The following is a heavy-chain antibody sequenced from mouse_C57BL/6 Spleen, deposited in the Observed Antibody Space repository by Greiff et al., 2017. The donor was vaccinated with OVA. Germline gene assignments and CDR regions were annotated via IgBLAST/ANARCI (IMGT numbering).Heavy chain of an antibody. CDR2: IYPGDGDT. D-gene: IGHD1-1*02. J-gene: IGHJ2*01. CDR3: ARYGPYFDY. Sequence: QVQLKQSGPELVKPGASVKISCKASCYAFSSSWMNWVKQRPGKGLEWIGRIYPGDGDTNYNGKFKGKATLTADKSSSTAYMQLSSLTSEDSAVYFCARYGPYFDYWGQGTTLTVSS. V-gene: IGHV1-82*01. CDR1: CYAFSSSW.